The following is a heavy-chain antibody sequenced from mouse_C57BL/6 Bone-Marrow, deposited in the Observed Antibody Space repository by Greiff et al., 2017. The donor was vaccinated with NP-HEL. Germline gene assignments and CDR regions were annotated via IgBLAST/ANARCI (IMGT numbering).Heavy chain of an antibody. CDR1: GYTFTSYW. D-gene: IGHD1-1*01. J-gene: IGHJ4*01. CDR3: ARGHYYGSSHAMDY. CDR2: IDPSESYT. Sequence: QVQLQQPGAELVKPGASVKLSCKASGYTFTSYWMQWVKQRPGQGLEWIGEIDPSESYTNYNQKFKGKATLTVDTSSSTAYMQLSSLTSEDSAVYYCARGHYYGSSHAMDYWGQGTSVTVSS. V-gene: IGHV1-50*01.